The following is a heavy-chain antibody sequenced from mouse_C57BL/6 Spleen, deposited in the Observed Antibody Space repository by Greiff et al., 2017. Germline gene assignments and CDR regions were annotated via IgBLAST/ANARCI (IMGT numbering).Heavy chain of an antibody. Sequence: DVMLVESGGDLVKPGGSLKLSCAASGFTFSSYGMSWVRPTPDKRLEWVATISSGGSYTYYPDSVKGRFTMSRDNAKNTLYLQMRRLKSEDTAMYYCARQEGSSSRYFDVWGTGTTVTVSS. D-gene: IGHD1-1*01. CDR2: ISSGGSYT. CDR3: ARQEGSSSRYFDV. CDR1: GFTFSSYG. V-gene: IGHV5-6*02. J-gene: IGHJ1*03.